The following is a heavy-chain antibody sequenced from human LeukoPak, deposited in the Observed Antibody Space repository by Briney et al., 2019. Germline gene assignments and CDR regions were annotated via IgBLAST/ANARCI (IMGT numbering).Heavy chain of an antibody. CDR2: IRYDGSNK. D-gene: IGHD1-26*01. V-gene: IGHV3-30*02. Sequence: GGSLRLSCAASGFTFSSYGMHWVRQAPGKGLEWVAFIRYDGSNKYYADSVKGRFTISRDNSKNTLYLQMNSLRAEDTAVYYCAKDRLGLSGSYNLDYWGQGTLVTVSS. J-gene: IGHJ4*02. CDR3: AKDRLGLSGSYNLDY. CDR1: GFTFSSYG.